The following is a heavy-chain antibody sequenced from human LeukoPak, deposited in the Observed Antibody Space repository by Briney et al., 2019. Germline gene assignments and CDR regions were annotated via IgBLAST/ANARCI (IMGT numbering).Heavy chain of an antibody. CDR3: AKGSLGLVVIARPFDY. Sequence: QPGGSLRLSCAASGFTFSSYAMNWVRQAPGKGLEWVSGVSDSGGRTYYADSVKGRFTISRDNSKNTLYLQMNSLRAEDTAVYYCAKGSLGLVVIARPFDYWGQGTLVTVSS. CDR1: GFTFSSYA. CDR2: VSDSGGRT. V-gene: IGHV3-23*01. D-gene: IGHD2-21*01. J-gene: IGHJ4*02.